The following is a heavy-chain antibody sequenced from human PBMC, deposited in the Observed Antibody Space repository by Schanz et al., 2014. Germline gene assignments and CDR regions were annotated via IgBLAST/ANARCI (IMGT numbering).Heavy chain of an antibody. V-gene: IGHV3-23*01. CDR3: ARKVVGTIGSYYDN. Sequence: EVQLLESGGGLVQPGGSLRLSCLASGFAFSSYGMNWLRQARGKGLEWVSAMNESNSTIYYADSVRGRFTISRDNTENTLFLQMNSLRAEDTAVYYCARKVVGTIGSYYDNWGQGTLVTVSS. D-gene: IGHD2-15*01. J-gene: IGHJ4*02. CDR2: MNESNSTI. CDR1: GFAFSSYG.